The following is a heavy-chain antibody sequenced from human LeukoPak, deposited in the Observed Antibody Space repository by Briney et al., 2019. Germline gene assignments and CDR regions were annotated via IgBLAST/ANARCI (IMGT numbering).Heavy chain of an antibody. J-gene: IGHJ4*02. Sequence: GGSLRLSCAASGFTFSSYGMHWVRQAPGKGLEWVAVISYDGSNKYYADSVKGRFTISRDNSKNTLYLQMNSLRAEDTAVYYCAGNLMTTLLTKDYFDYWGQGTLVTVSS. V-gene: IGHV3-30*03. D-gene: IGHD3-16*01. CDR1: GFTFSSYG. CDR3: AGNLMTTLLTKDYFDY. CDR2: ISYDGSNK.